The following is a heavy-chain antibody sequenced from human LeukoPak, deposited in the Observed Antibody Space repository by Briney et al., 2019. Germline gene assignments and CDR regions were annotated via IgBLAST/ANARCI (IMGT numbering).Heavy chain of an antibody. V-gene: IGHV4-59*08. CDR1: GGSISGYY. J-gene: IGHJ4*02. CDR3: ARRPGEYGGNDFDY. Sequence: SETLSLTCTVSGGSISGYYWSWIRQPPGKGLEWIGFIYYSGSTKYNPSLKSRVTISVDTSKNQFSLKLTSVTAADTAVYYCARRPGEYGGNDFDYWGQGTLVTVSS. CDR2: IYYSGST. D-gene: IGHD4/OR15-4a*01.